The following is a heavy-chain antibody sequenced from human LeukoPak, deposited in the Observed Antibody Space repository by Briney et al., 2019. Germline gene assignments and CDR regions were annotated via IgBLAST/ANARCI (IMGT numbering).Heavy chain of an antibody. CDR1: GFTFSSYS. Sequence: GGSLRLSCAASGFTFSSYSMNWVRQAPGTGLEWVSSISSSSSYIYYADSVKGRFTISRDNAKNSLYLQMNSLRAEDTAMYYCARDSRMNYYASWGRGTLVTVSS. V-gene: IGHV3-21*01. CDR2: ISSSSSYI. D-gene: IGHD3-3*01. CDR3: ARDSRMNYYAS. J-gene: IGHJ5*02.